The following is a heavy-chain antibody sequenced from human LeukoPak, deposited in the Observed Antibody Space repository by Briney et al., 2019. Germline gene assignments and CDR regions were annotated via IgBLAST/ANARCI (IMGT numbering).Heavy chain of an antibody. D-gene: IGHD6-13*01. CDR1: GGSISSGSYY. J-gene: IGHJ6*02. CDR2: IYYTGST. CDR3: ARDSIAAAGTDYGMDV. V-gene: IGHV4-31*03. Sequence: SETLSLTCTVSGGSISSGSYYWSWIRQYPGKGLEWIGFIYYTGSTDYKSTLKSRVIISVDTSKNQFSLKLSSVTAADTAVYYCARDSIAAAGTDYGMDVWGQGTTVTVSS.